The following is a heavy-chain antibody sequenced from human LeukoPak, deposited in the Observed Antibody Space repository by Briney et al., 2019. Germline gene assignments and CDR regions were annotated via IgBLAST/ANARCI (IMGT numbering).Heavy chain of an antibody. CDR1: GGTFSSYA. J-gene: IGHJ6*03. CDR3: ARAGFGGFGVYYYYMDV. CDR2: IIPIFGTA. V-gene: IGHV1-69*01. D-gene: IGHD3-10*01. Sequence: SVKVSCKXSGGTFSSYAISWVRQAPGQGLEWMGGIIPIFGTANYAQKFQGRVTITADESTSTAYMELSSLRSEDTAVYYCARAGFGGFGVYYYYMDVWGKGTTVTVSS.